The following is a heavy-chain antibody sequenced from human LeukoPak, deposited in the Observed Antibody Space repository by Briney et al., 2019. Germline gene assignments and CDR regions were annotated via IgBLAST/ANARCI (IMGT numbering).Heavy chain of an antibody. CDR1: GFSLSTTGMY. V-gene: IGHV2-70*01. D-gene: IGHD6-13*01. CDR2: INWDDDI. Sequence: RESGPALVKPTQTLXLTCTFSGFSLSTTGMYVSWIRGPPGKALEWLALINWDDDIYYRTSLKTRLTISKDTSKNQVVLTMTNMDPVDTATYYCARTGAAGVHDYWGQGTLVTVSS. J-gene: IGHJ4*02. CDR3: ARTGAAGVHDY.